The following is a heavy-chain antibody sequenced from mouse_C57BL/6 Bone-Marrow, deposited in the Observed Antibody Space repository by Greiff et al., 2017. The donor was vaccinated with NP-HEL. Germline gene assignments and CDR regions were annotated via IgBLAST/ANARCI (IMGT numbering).Heavy chain of an antibody. D-gene: IGHD3-2*02. J-gene: IGHJ3*01. V-gene: IGHV1-64*01. CDR3: ARDGSGYPFAY. CDR2: IHPNSGST. CDR1: GCTFTSYW. Sequence: VQLQQPGAELVKPGASVKLSCKASGCTFTSYWMHWVKQRPGQGLEWIGMIHPNSGSTNYNEKFKSKATLTVDKSSSTAYMQLSSLTSEDSAVYYCARDGSGYPFAYWGQGTLVTVSA.